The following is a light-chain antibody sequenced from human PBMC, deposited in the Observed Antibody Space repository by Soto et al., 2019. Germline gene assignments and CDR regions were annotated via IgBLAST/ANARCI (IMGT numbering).Light chain of an antibody. CDR3: QSYDSSLSGYV. CDR1: PSNIGAGYV. Sequence: QSVLTQPPSVSVAPGQRVTISCTGIPSNIGAGYVVHWYQHLPGTAPKLLIYGDSNRPSGVPDRISGSKSGTSASLAITGLLAEDEADYYCQSYDSSLSGYVFGTGTKLIVL. J-gene: IGLJ1*01. CDR2: GDS. V-gene: IGLV1-40*01.